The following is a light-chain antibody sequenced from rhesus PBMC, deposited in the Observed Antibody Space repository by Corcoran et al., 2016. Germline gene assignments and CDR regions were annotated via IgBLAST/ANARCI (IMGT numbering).Light chain of an antibody. Sequence: DIQLTQSPSSLSASVGDTVTITCRASQTISRWLDWHQQKPGKAPKLLIYKAATLQGGVPSRFSGSGSGTDFTLTISSLQPEDFATYYCLQYSSGPLTLGGGTKVELK. J-gene: IGKJ4*01. V-gene: IGKV1-22*01. CDR1: QTISRW. CDR2: KAA. CDR3: LQYSSGPLT.